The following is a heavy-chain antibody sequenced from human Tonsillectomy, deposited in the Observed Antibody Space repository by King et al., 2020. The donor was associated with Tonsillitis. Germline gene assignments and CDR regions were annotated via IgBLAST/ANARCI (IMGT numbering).Heavy chain of an antibody. V-gene: IGHV3-7*01. CDR2: INRDGSET. CDR3: ARDFCPALSGNRYVAFLI. J-gene: IGHJ3*02. Sequence: VQLVESGGGLVKPGGSLRLSCAASGFTFSSYWLTWVRQAPGKGLEWVANINRDGSETYYVDSVKGRFTVSRDNAKNSLYLQMNSLRAEDTAIYYCARDFCPALSGNRYVAFLIWRRGTMVTVS. D-gene: IGHD2-21*02. CDR1: GFTFSSYW.